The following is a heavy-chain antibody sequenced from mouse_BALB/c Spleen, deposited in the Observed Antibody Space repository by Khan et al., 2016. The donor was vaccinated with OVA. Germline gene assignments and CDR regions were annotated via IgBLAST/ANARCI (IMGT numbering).Heavy chain of an antibody. V-gene: IGHV7-3*02. D-gene: IGHD2-1*01. J-gene: IGHJ2*01. CDR1: EFTFTDSY. CDR2: IRHKANGYTA. Sequence: EVELVESGGGLVQPGDSLRLSCATSEFTFTDSYMSWVRQSPGRTLEWLAFIRHKANGYTAEYSASVKGQFTISRDNSQGILYLQMNTLRAEDSATYYCARVDYGNPFDYWGQGTTLTVSS. CDR3: ARVDYGNPFDY.